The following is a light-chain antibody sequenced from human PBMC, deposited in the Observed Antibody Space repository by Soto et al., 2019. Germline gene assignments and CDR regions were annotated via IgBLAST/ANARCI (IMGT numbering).Light chain of an antibody. J-gene: IGKJ5*01. CDR1: QSVSSSY. V-gene: IGKV3-20*01. CDR3: QQYGSSPPIT. CDR2: GAS. Sequence: EIVLTQSPGTLSLSPGERATLSCRASQSVSSSYLAWYQQKPGQAPRFLIYGASSRATGIPDRFSGSGSGTDFTLTISRLEPEEFAVYYCQQYGSSPPITFGQGTRLEIK.